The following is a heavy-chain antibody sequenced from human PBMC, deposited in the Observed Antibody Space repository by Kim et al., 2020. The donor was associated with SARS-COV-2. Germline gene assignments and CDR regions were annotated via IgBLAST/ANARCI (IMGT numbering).Heavy chain of an antibody. J-gene: IGHJ4*02. V-gene: IGHV3-53*01. Sequence: GGSLRLSCTASEFSVSTDVMGWVRQAPGQGLEWVSVISSAGSPYYMDSVKGRFTISRDSSKNTLYLQMNSLRDEDTAVYYCSRGMGDNWGQGTLVTVSS. D-gene: IGHD3-16*01. CDR3: SRGMGDN. CDR2: ISSAGSP. CDR1: EFSVSTDV.